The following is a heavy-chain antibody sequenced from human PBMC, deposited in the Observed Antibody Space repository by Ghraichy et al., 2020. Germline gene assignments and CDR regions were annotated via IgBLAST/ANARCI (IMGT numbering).Heavy chain of an antibody. CDR2: INPNSGGT. CDR3: ARASRDIVVVPAAIRGGAFDI. CDR1: GYTFTGYY. J-gene: IGHJ3*02. D-gene: IGHD2-2*02. Sequence: ASVKVSCKASGYTFTGYYMHWVRQAPGQGLEWMGWINPNSGGTNYAQKFQGWVTMTRDTSISTAYMELSRLSSDDTAVYYCARASRDIVVVPAAIRGGAFDIWGQGTMVTVSS. V-gene: IGHV1-2*04.